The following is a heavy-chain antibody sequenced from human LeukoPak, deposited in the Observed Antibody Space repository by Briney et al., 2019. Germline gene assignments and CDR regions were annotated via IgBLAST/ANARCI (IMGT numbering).Heavy chain of an antibody. V-gene: IGHV4-34*01. CDR2: MSPSGSS. CDR3: ARGRQDVNMILVVMAGVSYYLDV. Sequence: SETLSLTCAVYGGSFSDYYWTWIRQTPGKGLEWIREMSPSGSSNYNPSLKSRVTISVDTSKNQFSLKLRSVTAADTAVYYCARGRQDVNMILVVMAGVSYYLDVWSKGTTVTVS. CDR1: GGSFSDYY. D-gene: IGHD3-22*01. J-gene: IGHJ6*03.